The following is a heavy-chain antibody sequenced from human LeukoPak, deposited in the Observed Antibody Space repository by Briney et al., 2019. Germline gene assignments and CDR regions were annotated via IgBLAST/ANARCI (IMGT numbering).Heavy chain of an antibody. V-gene: IGHV5-51*01. CDR1: GYSFTSYW. D-gene: IGHD6-13*01. Sequence: GESLKISCKGSGYSFTSYWIGWVRQMPGKGLERMGIIYPGDSDTRYSPSFQGQVTISADKSISTAYLQWSSLKASDTAMYYCARHPSEARYSSSWFVPPSDYWGQGTLVTVSS. CDR2: IYPGDSDT. J-gene: IGHJ4*02. CDR3: ARHPSEARYSSSWFVPPSDY.